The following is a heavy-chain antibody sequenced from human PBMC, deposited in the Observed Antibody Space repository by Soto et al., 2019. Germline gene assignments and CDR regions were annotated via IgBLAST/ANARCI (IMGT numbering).Heavy chain of an antibody. CDR3: AREDDGGDRGYYGLDV. CDR1: GGSISSYY. J-gene: IGHJ6*02. Sequence: SETLSLTCTVSGGSISSYYWSWIRQPPGKGLEWIGYIYYSGSTNYNPSFKSRVTISVDTSKNQFSLQLSSVTAADTAVYFCAREDDGGDRGYYGLDVWGQGTTVTVSS. D-gene: IGHD2-21*02. V-gene: IGHV4-59*12. CDR2: IYYSGST.